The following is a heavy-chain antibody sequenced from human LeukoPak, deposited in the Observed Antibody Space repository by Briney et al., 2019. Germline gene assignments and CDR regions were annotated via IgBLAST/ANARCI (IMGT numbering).Heavy chain of an antibody. J-gene: IGHJ4*02. CDR3: TRTPPHWGIDY. V-gene: IGHV1-8*03. D-gene: IGHD3-16*01. CDR2: MSTNSGDT. CDR1: GYTFTSYD. Sequence: ASVKVSCKASGYTFTSYDINWVLQATGQGLEWMGWMSTNSGDTGYAQKFQGRVTISRDTSISTVYMELRSLRSEDTALYDCTRTPPHWGIDYWGQGTLVTVSS.